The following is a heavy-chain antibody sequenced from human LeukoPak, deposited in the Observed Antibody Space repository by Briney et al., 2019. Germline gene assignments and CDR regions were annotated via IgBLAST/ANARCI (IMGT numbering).Heavy chain of an antibody. CDR1: GYTFTSYY. Sequence: ASVKVSCKASGYTFTSYYMHWVRQAPGQGLEWMGIIDPSGGSTSYAQKFQGRVTMTRDTSINTAYMELSRLRSDDTAVYYCANARLVVTAAEYWGQGTLVTVSS. V-gene: IGHV1-46*01. D-gene: IGHD2-21*02. CDR3: ANARLVVTAAEY. CDR2: IDPSGGST. J-gene: IGHJ4*02.